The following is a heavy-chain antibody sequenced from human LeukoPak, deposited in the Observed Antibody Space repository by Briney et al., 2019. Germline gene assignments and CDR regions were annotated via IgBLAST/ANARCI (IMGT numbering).Heavy chain of an antibody. J-gene: IGHJ4*02. D-gene: IGHD2-2*01. Sequence: SVKVSCKASGGTFSSYTISWVRQAPGQGLEWMGRIIPILGIAKYAQKFQGRVTITADKSTSTAYMELSSLRSEDTAVYYCARGSLDPYCSSTSCYVFDYWGQGTLVTVSS. CDR1: GGTFSSYT. CDR2: IIPILGIA. CDR3: ARGSLDPYCSSTSCYVFDY. V-gene: IGHV1-69*02.